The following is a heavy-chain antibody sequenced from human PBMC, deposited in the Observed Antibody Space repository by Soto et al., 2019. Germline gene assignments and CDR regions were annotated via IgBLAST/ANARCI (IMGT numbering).Heavy chain of an antibody. CDR3: ARDPHLDGYNSNPFGFDI. Sequence: SVKVSCKASGGTFSSYAISWVRQAPGQGLEWMGGIIPIFGTANYAQKFQGRVTITADESTSTAYMELRSLRSDDTAVYYCARDPHLDGYNSNPFGFDIWGQGTMVTVSS. J-gene: IGHJ3*02. V-gene: IGHV1-69*13. D-gene: IGHD5-12*01. CDR1: GGTFSSYA. CDR2: IIPIFGTA.